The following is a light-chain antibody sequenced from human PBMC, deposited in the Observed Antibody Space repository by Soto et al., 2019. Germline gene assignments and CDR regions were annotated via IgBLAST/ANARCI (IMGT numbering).Light chain of an antibody. CDR1: QSVSSN. Sequence: EIVLTQSPGTLSLSPGERATLSCRASQSVSSNLAWYQQKPDQAPRLLIFGASTRATDIPARFSGSGSGTEFTLTISSLQSEDFAVYYCQHYDNWPKTFGQGTKVDIK. J-gene: IGKJ1*01. CDR3: QHYDNWPKT. CDR2: GAS. V-gene: IGKV3-15*01.